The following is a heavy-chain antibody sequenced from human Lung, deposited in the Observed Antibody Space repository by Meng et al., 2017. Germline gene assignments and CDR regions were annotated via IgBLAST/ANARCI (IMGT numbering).Heavy chain of an antibody. D-gene: IGHD4-11*01. J-gene: IGHJ4*02. CDR3: ARGPTTMAHDFDY. CDR2: INHSGST. CDR1: GGSFSDYY. V-gene: IGHV4-34*01. Sequence: QVQLKQWGAGLLKPSETLSLTCVVAGGSFSDYYWSWIRQPPGKGLEWIGEINHSGSTNYNPSLESRATISVDTSQSNLSLKLSSVTAADSAVYYCARGPTTMAHDFDYWGQGTLVTVSS.